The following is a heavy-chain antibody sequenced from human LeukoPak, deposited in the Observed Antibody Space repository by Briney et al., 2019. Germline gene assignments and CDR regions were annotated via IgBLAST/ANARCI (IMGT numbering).Heavy chain of an antibody. CDR2: INPSGGST. D-gene: IGHD5-18*01. CDR3: ATLGEPVDTAMAYNDAFDI. V-gene: IGHV1-46*01. Sequence: ASVKVSCKASGYTFTSYYMHWVRQAPGQGLEWMGIINPSGGSTSYAQKFQGRVTMTRDTSTSTVYMELSSLRSEDTAVYYCATLGEPVDTAMAYNDAFDIWGQGTMVTVSS. J-gene: IGHJ3*02. CDR1: GYTFTSYY.